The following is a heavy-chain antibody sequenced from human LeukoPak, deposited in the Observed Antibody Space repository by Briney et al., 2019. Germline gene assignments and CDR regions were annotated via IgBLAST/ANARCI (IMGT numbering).Heavy chain of an antibody. CDR1: GGSISTYY. D-gene: IGHD4-11*01. Sequence: SETLSLTCIVSGGSISTYYWSWIRQPPGKALEWIGYIYYSGSTNYNPSLKSRVTMSVDTSKKQFSLNLSSVAAADTAVYYCASDYSNYILDYWGPGTLVTVSS. V-gene: IGHV4-59*01. J-gene: IGHJ4*02. CDR2: IYYSGST. CDR3: ASDYSNYILDY.